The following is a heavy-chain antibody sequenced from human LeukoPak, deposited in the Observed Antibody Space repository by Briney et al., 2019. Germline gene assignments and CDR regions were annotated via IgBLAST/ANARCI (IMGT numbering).Heavy chain of an antibody. V-gene: IGHV3-48*03. CDR1: GFTFSSYE. J-gene: IGHJ4*02. Sequence: GGSLRLFCAASGFTFSSYEMNWVRQARGKGLEWVSYISSSGSNIYYADSVKGRFTISRDNAKNSLYLQMNSLRAEDTAVYYCASLYGDYGADYWGQGTLVTVSS. CDR3: ASLYGDYGADY. CDR2: ISSSGSNI. D-gene: IGHD4-17*01.